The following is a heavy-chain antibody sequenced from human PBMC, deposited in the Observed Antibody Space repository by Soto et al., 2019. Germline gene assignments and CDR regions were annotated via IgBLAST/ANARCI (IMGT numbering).Heavy chain of an antibody. CDR2: IYHSGST. D-gene: IGHD5-12*01. J-gene: IGHJ6*02. CDR1: GYSISSGYY. CDR3: ARDVGDGYNSIDYYDYGMDV. Sequence: LSLTCAVSGYSISSGYYWGWIRQPPGKGLEWIGSIYHSGSTYYNPSLKSRVTISVDTSKNQFSLKLSSVTAADTAVYYCARDVGDGYNSIDYYDYGMDVWGQGTTVTVSS. V-gene: IGHV4-38-2*02.